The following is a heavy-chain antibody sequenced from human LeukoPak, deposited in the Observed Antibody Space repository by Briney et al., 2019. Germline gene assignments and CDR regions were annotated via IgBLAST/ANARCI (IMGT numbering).Heavy chain of an antibody. CDR2: IYTTGST. J-gene: IGHJ6*02. CDR3: ARDLTVTAHHYYYYGMDV. Sequence: SETLSLTCTVSGGSISSGNYYWSWIRPPAGKGLEWIGRIYTTGSTNYNPSFKSRVTMSVDTSKNQLSLRLSSVTAADTAIYYCARDLTVTAHHYYYYGMDVWGQGTTVTVSS. V-gene: IGHV4-61*02. CDR1: GGSISSGNYY. D-gene: IGHD4-17*01.